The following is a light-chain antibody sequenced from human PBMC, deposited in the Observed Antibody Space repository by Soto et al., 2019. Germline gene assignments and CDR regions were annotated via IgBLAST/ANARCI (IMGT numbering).Light chain of an antibody. V-gene: IGKV3-20*01. CDR3: QKYSDSPLT. CDR2: GAS. Sequence: EIVLTQSPGTLSLSPGERATLSCRASQTVRTNYLAWFQHKPGQAPRLLIYGASSRATGIPDRFSGSGSGTDFTLTINRLEHEDFAVYFCQKYSDSPLTFGGGTKVEIK. CDR1: QTVRTNY. J-gene: IGKJ4*01.